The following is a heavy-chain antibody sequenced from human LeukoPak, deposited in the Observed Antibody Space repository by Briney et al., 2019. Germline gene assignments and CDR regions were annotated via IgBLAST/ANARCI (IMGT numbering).Heavy chain of an antibody. V-gene: IGHV3-48*03. J-gene: IGHJ6*04. Sequence: GGSLRLSCAASGFTFSSYEMNWVRQAPGKGLEWVSYISNSGSIMYYADSVKGRFTISRDNAKNSLCLQMNSLRAEDTAVYYCARGRIPDVWGKGTTVTVSS. CDR3: ARGRIPDV. D-gene: IGHD2-21*01. CDR1: GFTFSSYE. CDR2: ISNSGSIM.